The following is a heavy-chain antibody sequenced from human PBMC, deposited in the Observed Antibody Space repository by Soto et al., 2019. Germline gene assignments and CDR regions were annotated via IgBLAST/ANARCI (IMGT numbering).Heavy chain of an antibody. Sequence: QLQLQESGPGLVKPSETLSLTCTVSAGSISSFSYYWGWIRQPPGKVLEWIGSIYYSGSTYYNPSLKSRVTLSVDTSKTQFSLKLSSVTAADTAVYYCARPSGSYLYYFDYWGQGTLVTVSS. J-gene: IGHJ4*02. V-gene: IGHV4-39*01. CDR2: IYYSGST. D-gene: IGHD1-26*01. CDR1: AGSISSFSYY. CDR3: ARPSGSYLYYFDY.